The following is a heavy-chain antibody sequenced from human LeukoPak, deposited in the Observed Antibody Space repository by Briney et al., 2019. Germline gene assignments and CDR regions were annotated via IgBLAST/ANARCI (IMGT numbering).Heavy chain of an antibody. Sequence: GGSLRLSCAASGLSFGTYSMKWVRQAPGKGLEWVSYIDSSSSTIHYADSVNGRFTISRDNTKKSVYLQMNSLRAEDTAVYYCARILSLYYAMDVWGQGTTVIVSS. J-gene: IGHJ6*02. CDR3: ARILSLYYAMDV. V-gene: IGHV3-48*01. D-gene: IGHD3-3*02. CDR2: IDSSSSTI. CDR1: GLSFGTYS.